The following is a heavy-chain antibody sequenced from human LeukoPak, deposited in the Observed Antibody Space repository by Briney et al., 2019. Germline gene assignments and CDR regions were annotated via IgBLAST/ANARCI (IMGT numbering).Heavy chain of an antibody. CDR1: GGSISSGGYY. CDR2: IYYSGST. V-gene: IGHV4-61*08. J-gene: IGHJ4*02. Sequence: PSETLSLTCTVSGGSISSGGYYWSWIRQPPGKGLEWIGYIYYSGSTNYNPSLKSRVTISVDTSKNQFSLKLSSVTAADTAVYYCARGPRLRSHFDYWGQGTLVTVSS. D-gene: IGHD4-17*01. CDR3: ARGPRLRSHFDY.